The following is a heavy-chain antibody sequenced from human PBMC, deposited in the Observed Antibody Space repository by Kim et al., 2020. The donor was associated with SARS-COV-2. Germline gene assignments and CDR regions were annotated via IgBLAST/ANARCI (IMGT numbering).Heavy chain of an antibody. CDR2: INHSGST. V-gene: IGHV4-34*01. D-gene: IGHD6-13*01. CDR3: AVTSFQQLPTFDY. Sequence: SETLSLTCAVYGGSFSGYYWSWIRQPPGKGLEWIGEINHSGSTNYNPSLKSRVTISVDTSKNQFSLKLSSVTAADTAVYYCAVTSFQQLPTFDYWGQGTLVTVSS. CDR1: GGSFSGYY. J-gene: IGHJ4*02.